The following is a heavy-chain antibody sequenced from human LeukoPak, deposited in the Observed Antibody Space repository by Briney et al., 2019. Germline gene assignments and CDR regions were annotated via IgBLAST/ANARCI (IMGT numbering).Heavy chain of an antibody. D-gene: IGHD4-17*01. Sequence: GGSLRLSCAASGFTFDDYAMHWVRQAPGKGREWVSGISWNSGSIGYADSVKGRFTISRDNAKNSLYLQMNSLRAEDMALYYCAKAPLPRVTTGYYFDYWGQGTLVTVSS. CDR3: AKAPLPRVTTGYYFDY. CDR2: ISWNSGSI. J-gene: IGHJ4*02. CDR1: GFTFDDYA. V-gene: IGHV3-9*03.